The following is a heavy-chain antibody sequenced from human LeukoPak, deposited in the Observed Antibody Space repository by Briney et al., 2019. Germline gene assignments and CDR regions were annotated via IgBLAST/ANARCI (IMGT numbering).Heavy chain of an antibody. Sequence: GGSLRLSCAASGFTFSSYAMSWVRQAPGKGLEWVSAISGSGGSTYYADSVKGRFTISRDNSKNTLYLQMNSLRAEDTAVYYCAKVPFPYSSSWSEPSFDPWGQGTLVTVSS. CDR2: ISGSGGST. CDR3: AKVPFPYSSSWSEPSFDP. D-gene: IGHD6-13*01. V-gene: IGHV3-23*01. J-gene: IGHJ5*02. CDR1: GFTFSSYA.